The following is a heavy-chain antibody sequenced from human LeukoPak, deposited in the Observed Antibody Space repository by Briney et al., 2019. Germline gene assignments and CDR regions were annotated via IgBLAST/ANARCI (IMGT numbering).Heavy chain of an antibody. CDR2: FNMSGSNS. Sequence: YFNMSGSNSFNSYSVKGRFTTSRDNAKNSLFLQMSSLTAEDTAVYYCAREPLVCGGDCLDFRGQGTRVTVSS. J-gene: IGHJ4*02. V-gene: IGHV3-48*03. CDR3: AREPLVCGGDCLDF. D-gene: IGHD2-21*01.